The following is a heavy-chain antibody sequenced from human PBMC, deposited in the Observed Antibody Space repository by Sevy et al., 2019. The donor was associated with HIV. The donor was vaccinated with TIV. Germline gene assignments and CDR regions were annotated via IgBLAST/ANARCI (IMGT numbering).Heavy chain of an antibody. CDR3: AKDILGYCSSTSCSFDP. D-gene: IGHD2-2*01. J-gene: IGHJ5*02. V-gene: IGHV3-30*02. CDR1: GFTFSSYG. Sequence: GGSLRLSCAASGFTFSSYGMHWVRQPPGKGLEWVAFIRYDGSNKYYADSVKGRFTISRDNSKNTLYLQMNSLRAEDTAVYYCAKDILGYCSSTSCSFDPWGQGTLVTVSS. CDR2: IRYDGSNK.